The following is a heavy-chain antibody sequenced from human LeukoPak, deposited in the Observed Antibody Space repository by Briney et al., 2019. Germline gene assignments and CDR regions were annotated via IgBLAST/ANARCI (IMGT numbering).Heavy chain of an antibody. J-gene: IGHJ6*03. Sequence: PSETLSLXCAVSGYSISSGYYWGWIRQPPGKGLEWIGSIYHSGSTYYNPSLKSRVTISVDTSKNQFSLKLSSVTAADTAVYYCASSYSSSSFYYYYYMDVWGKGTTVTVSS. CDR1: GYSISSGYY. D-gene: IGHD6-6*01. CDR3: ASSYSSSSFYYYYYMDV. CDR2: IYHSGST. V-gene: IGHV4-38-2*01.